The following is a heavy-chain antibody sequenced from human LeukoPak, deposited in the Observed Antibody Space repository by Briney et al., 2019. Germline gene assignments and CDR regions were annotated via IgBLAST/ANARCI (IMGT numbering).Heavy chain of an antibody. CDR2: ISSSSSYI. D-gene: IGHD4-23*01. V-gene: IGHV3-21*01. J-gene: IGHJ3*02. CDR1: GFTFSSYS. CDR3: ARVKWDYGGNVAFDI. Sequence: SGGSLRLSCAASGFTFSSYSMNWVRQAPGKGLEWVSSISSSSSYIYSADSVKGRFTISRDNAKNSLYLQMNSLRAEDTAVYYCARVKWDYGGNVAFDIWGQGTMVTVSS.